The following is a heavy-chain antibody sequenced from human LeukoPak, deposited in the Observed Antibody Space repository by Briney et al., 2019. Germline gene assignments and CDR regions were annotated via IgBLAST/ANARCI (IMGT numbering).Heavy chain of an antibody. CDR1: GYTFTGYY. CDR3: ARDLHNWNCRFDY. CDR2: INPNSGGT. J-gene: IGHJ4*02. Sequence: ASVKVSCKASGYTFTGYYMHWVRQAPGQGLEWMGWINPNSGGTNYAQKFQGRVTMTRDTSISTAYMELSRLRSDDTAVYYCARDLHNWNCRFDYWGQGTLVTVSS. D-gene: IGHD1-7*01. V-gene: IGHV1-2*02.